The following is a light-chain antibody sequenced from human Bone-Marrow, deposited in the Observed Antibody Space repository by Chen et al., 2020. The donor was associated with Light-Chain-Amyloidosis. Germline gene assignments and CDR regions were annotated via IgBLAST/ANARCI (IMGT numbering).Light chain of an antibody. CDR1: DLPTKY. Sequence: SYELTQPPSVSVSPGQTARITCSGDDLPTKYAYWYQQKPGQAPVLVIHRDTERPSGISERFSCSSSGTTATLTISGVQAEDEADYHCQSADSSVTDEVIFGGGTKLTVL. V-gene: IGLV3-25*03. J-gene: IGLJ2*01. CDR2: RDT. CDR3: QSADSSVTDEVI.